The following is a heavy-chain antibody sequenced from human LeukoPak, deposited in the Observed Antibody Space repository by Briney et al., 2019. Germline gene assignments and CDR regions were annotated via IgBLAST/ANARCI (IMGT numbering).Heavy chain of an antibody. D-gene: IGHD7-27*01. CDR1: GFTFSTNS. V-gene: IGHV3-48*02. J-gene: IGHJ4*02. CDR2: ITSTSSAK. CDR3: ARDTNWGFDY. Sequence: GGSLGLSCAASGFTFSTNSMNWVRQAPGKGLEWISYITSTSSAKYYADSVKGRFTISRDNAKNLLYLQMNSLRDEDTALYYCARDTNWGFDYWGQGTLVTVSS.